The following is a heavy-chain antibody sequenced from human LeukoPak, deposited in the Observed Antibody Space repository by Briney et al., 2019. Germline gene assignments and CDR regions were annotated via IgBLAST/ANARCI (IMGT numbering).Heavy chain of an antibody. V-gene: IGHV3-23*01. Sequence: PGGSLRLSCAASGFTFSSYGMSWVRQAPGKGLEWVSAISGSGGSTYYADSVKGRFTISRDNSKNTLYLQMNSLRAEDTAVYYCAKAFISSGYYNDYWGQGTLVTVSS. J-gene: IGHJ4*02. CDR1: GFTFSSYG. D-gene: IGHD3-22*01. CDR2: ISGSGGST. CDR3: AKAFISSGYYNDY.